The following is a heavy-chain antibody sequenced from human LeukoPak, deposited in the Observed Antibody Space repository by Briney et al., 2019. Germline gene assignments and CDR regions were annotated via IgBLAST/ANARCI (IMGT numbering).Heavy chain of an antibody. CDR1: GGSINGYY. Sequence: PSETLSLTCTVSGGSINGYYWSWIRQPAGKGLDWIGRIYNSESINYNPSLKSRVTMSIDTSKSQFSLKLNSVTAADTAVYYCARDRSSSYTRVWFDPWGQGALVTVSS. CDR3: ARDRSSSYTRVWFDP. D-gene: IGHD6-13*01. J-gene: IGHJ5*02. V-gene: IGHV4-4*07. CDR2: IYNSESI.